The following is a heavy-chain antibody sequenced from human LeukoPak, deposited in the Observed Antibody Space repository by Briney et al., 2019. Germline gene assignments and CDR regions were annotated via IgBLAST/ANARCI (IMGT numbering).Heavy chain of an antibody. Sequence: GGSLRLACAASGFAFSSYAMTWIRQAPGKGLEWVSDISGSGASTYYADSVKGRFTISRDNSKNTLYLQMNSLRAEDTAVYYCAKDSGNRDNWFEPWGQGTLVTVSS. D-gene: IGHD1-14*01. CDR2: ISGSGAST. J-gene: IGHJ5*02. CDR1: GFAFSSYA. V-gene: IGHV3-23*01. CDR3: AKDSGNRDNWFEP.